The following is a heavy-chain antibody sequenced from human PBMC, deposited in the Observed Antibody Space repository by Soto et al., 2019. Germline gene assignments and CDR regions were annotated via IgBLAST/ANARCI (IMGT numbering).Heavy chain of an antibody. J-gene: IGHJ6*03. Sequence: SQTLSLTCAISGDSVSSNSAAWNWIRQSPSRDLEWLGRTYYRSKWYNDYAVSVKSRITINPDTSKNQFSLQLNSVTPEDTAVYYCARGSVPAALLSYYYYMDVWGKGTTVTVCS. D-gene: IGHD2-2*01. CDR3: ARGSVPAALLSYYYYMDV. CDR1: GDSVSSNSAA. V-gene: IGHV6-1*01. CDR2: TYYRSKWYN.